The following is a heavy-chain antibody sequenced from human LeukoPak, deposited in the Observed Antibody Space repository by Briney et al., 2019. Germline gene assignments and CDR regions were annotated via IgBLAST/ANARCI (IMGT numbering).Heavy chain of an antibody. J-gene: IGHJ4*02. CDR1: GVTFSINY. Sequence: GKSLRLSCEVSGVTFSINYMNWVRQTSGKGLEWISYICSSGSTKDYADSVRGRFTISRDNAKKSLYLQMNSLRAEDTAIYYCAREPYDIGSYYPLYLDHWGQGTLVTVSS. CDR2: ICSSGSTK. D-gene: IGHD3-10*01. CDR3: AREPYDIGSYYPLYLDH. V-gene: IGHV3-48*03.